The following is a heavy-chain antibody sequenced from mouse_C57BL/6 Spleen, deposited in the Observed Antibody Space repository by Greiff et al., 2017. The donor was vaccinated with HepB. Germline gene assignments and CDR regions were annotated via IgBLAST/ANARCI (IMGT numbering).Heavy chain of an antibody. CDR1: GFTFSSYA. CDR2: ISDGGSYT. V-gene: IGHV5-4*01. CDR3: ARDDYSNRDYAMDY. J-gene: IGHJ4*01. Sequence: DVKLVESGGGLVKPGGSLKLSCAASGFTFSSYAMSWVRQTPEKRLEWVATISDGGSYTYYPDNVKGRFTISRDNAKNNLYLQMSHLKSEDTAMYYCARDDYSNRDYAMDYWGQGTSVTVSS. D-gene: IGHD2-5*01.